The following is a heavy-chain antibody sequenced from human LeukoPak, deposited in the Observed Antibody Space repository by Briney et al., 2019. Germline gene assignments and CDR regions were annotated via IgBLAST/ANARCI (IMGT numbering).Heavy chain of an antibody. Sequence: PSETLSLTCTVSGGSISSSSYYWGWIRQPPGKGLEWIGSIYYSGSTYYNPSLKSRVTISVDTSKNQFSLKLSSVTAADTAVYYCARHASIAALVDWLDPWGQGTLVTVSS. CDR1: GGSISSSSYY. D-gene: IGHD6-13*01. J-gene: IGHJ5*02. CDR2: IYYSGST. V-gene: IGHV4-39*01. CDR3: ARHASIAALVDWLDP.